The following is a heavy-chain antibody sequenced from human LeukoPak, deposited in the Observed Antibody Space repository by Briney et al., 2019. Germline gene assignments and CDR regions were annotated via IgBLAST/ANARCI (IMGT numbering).Heavy chain of an antibody. J-gene: IGHJ6*02. CDR1: GFTFSSYG. V-gene: IGHV3-33*01. CDR2: IWYDGSNK. D-gene: IGHD2-2*01. Sequence: GRSLRPSCAASGFTFSSYGMHWVRQAPGKGLEWVAVIWYDGSNKYYADSVKGRFTISRDNSKNTLYLQMNSLRAEDTAVYYCARDGDCSSTSCYHYYGMDVWGQGTTVTVSS. CDR3: ARDGDCSSTSCYHYYGMDV.